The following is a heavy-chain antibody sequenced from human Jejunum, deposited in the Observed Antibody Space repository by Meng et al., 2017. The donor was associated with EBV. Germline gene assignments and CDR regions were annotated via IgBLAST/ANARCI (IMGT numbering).Heavy chain of an antibody. Sequence: PGASVKCSFKASGYSSTSRAMHWVRQAPGQGLEWMGWINTDTRNPTYAQGLTGRFVFSLDTSVSTAYLQISSLKAEDTAVYYCARGEGGYCSSSSCYLGTWGQGTLVTVSS. J-gene: IGHJ4*02. CDR1: GYSSTSRA. V-gene: IGHV7-4-1*02. CDR3: ARGEGGYCSSSSCYLGT. CDR2: INTDTRNP. D-gene: IGHD2-2*01.